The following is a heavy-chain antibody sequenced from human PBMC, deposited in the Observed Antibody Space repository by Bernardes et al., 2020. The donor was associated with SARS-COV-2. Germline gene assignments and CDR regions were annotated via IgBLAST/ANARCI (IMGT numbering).Heavy chain of an antibody. CDR3: ARGYYDFWSGSLSYYYYGMDV. CDR1: GGSISTSTYY. J-gene: IGHJ6*02. D-gene: IGHD3-3*01. Sequence: SETLSLTCTVSGGSISTSTYYWGWIRQSPGKGLEWIGTIYYTGSIYYNPSLKSRVTISVDTSKNQFSLKLSSVTAADTAVYYCARGYYDFWSGSLSYYYYGMDVWGQGTTVTVSS. V-gene: IGHV4-39*07. CDR2: IYYTGSI.